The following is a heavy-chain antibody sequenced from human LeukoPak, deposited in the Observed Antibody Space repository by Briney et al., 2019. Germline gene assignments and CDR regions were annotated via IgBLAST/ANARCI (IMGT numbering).Heavy chain of an antibody. Sequence: GASVKVSCKASGGTFSSYAISWVRQAPGQGLEWMGGIIPIFGTANYAQKFQGRATITADESTSTAYMELSSLRSEDTAVYYCARGLTTVTTFLGAYYYYGMDVWGQGTTVTVSS. D-gene: IGHD4-17*01. CDR1: GGTFSSYA. J-gene: IGHJ6*02. CDR3: ARGLTTVTTFLGAYYYYGMDV. V-gene: IGHV1-69*13. CDR2: IIPIFGTA.